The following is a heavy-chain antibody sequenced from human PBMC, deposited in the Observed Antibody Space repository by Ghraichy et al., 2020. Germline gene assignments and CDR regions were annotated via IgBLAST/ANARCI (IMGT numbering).Heavy chain of an antibody. CDR3: ASHNNWKFDD. D-gene: IGHD1-20*01. CDR1: GLTLSSYW. J-gene: IGHJ4*02. Sequence: GESLNISCAASGLTLSSYWMSWVRQAPGKGLEWVANINHDGSERNYVDSVKGRLTISRDNGKNSLYLQMTTLRAEDTAVYYCASHNNWKFDDWGQGTLVIVSS. V-gene: IGHV3-7*02. CDR2: INHDGSER.